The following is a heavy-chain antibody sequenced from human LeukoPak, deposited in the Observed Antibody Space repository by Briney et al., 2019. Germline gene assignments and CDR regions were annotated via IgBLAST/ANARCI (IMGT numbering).Heavy chain of an antibody. Sequence: PSETLSLTCTVSGGSISSSSYYWGWIRQPPGKGLEWIGSIYYSGSTYYNPSLKSRVTISVDTSKNQFSLKLSSVTAADTAVYYCARLRYYYDSSGYYVGWFDPWGQGTLVTVSS. J-gene: IGHJ5*02. V-gene: IGHV4-39*01. CDR1: GGSISSSSYY. CDR3: ARLRYYYDSSGYYVGWFDP. CDR2: IYYSGST. D-gene: IGHD3-22*01.